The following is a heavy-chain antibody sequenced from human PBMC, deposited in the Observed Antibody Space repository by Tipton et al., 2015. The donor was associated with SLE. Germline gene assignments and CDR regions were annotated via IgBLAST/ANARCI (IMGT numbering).Heavy chain of an antibody. Sequence: TLSLTCTVSGGSIGSYYWHWARQPPGKGLEWIGHIFTSGGPNSNPALKSRVTISVDTSENQFSLKLSSVTAADTAVYYCARGLRITMNRPIFDYWGQGTLVTVSS. CDR3: ARGLRITMNRPIFDY. CDR2: IFTSGGP. V-gene: IGHV4-4*08. J-gene: IGHJ4*02. D-gene: IGHD3-22*01. CDR1: GGSIGSYY.